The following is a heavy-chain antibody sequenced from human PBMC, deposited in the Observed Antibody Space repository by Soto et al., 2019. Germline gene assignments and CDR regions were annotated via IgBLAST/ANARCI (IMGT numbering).Heavy chain of an antibody. CDR3: ARVVRGWHPHFDS. Sequence: PSETLSLTCTVSGDSTSSPDYYWSWIRQAPGKGLELIGYVYYRGSIYYTPSFESRVSISIDTSKNQFSLKLDSVTAADTAVYYCARVVRGWHPHFDSWGQGTLVTVSS. V-gene: IGHV4-30-4*01. J-gene: IGHJ4*02. CDR2: VYYRGSI. CDR1: GDSTSSPDYY. D-gene: IGHD2-21*01.